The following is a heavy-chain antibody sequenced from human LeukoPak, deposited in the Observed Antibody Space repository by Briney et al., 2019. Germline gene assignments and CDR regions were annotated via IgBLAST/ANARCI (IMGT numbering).Heavy chain of an antibody. V-gene: IGHV3-66*01. Sequence: GSLRLSCAASEFSVGSNYMTWVRQAPGKGLEWVSLIYSGGSTYYADSVKGRFTISRDNSKNSLYLQMNSLRAEDTAVYYCARDPYSGGYGDYYYYYMDLWGQGTTVTISS. D-gene: IGHD1-26*01. J-gene: IGHJ6*03. CDR1: EFSVGSNY. CDR3: ARDPYSGGYGDYYYYYMDL. CDR2: IYSGGST.